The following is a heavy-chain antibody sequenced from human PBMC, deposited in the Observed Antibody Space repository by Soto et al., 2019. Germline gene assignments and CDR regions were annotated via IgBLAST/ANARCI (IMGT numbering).Heavy chain of an antibody. CDR3: ATLGYSGYDYLPPPDFDY. CDR2: ISYDGSNK. D-gene: IGHD5-12*01. CDR1: GFTSSSYG. Sequence: QVQLVESGGGVVQPGRSLRLSCAASGFTSSSYGMHWVRQAPGKGLEWVAVISYDGSNKYYADSVKGRFTISRDNSKKTLYLQMNSLRAEDTAVYYCATLGYSGYDYLPPPDFDYWGQGTLVTVSS. J-gene: IGHJ4*02. V-gene: IGHV3-30*03.